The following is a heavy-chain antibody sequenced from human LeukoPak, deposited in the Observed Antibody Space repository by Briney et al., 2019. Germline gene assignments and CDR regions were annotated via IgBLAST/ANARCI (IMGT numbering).Heavy chain of an antibody. CDR3: AKDVSSSNSWYGGVDY. CDR2: ISYDGSNK. J-gene: IGHJ4*02. V-gene: IGHV3-30*18. CDR1: GFTFSNYG. Sequence: GGSLRLSCAASGFTFSNYGMHWVRQAPGKGLEWVAVISYDGSNKYCADSVKGRFTISRDNSKTTLYLQMNSLRAEDTAVFYCAKDVSSSNSWYGGVDYWGQGTLVTVSS. D-gene: IGHD6-13*01.